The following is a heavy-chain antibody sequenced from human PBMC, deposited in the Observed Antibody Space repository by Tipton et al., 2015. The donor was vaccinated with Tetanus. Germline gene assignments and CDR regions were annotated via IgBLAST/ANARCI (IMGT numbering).Heavy chain of an antibody. CDR1: GDPMNDFY. CDR3: ARDQKAAALSHFVDGLDV. CDR2: IFYSGNT. D-gene: IGHD2-15*01. J-gene: IGHJ6*02. Sequence: TLSLTCTVSGDPMNDFYWSWIRQPPGKGLEWIRHIFYSGNTDYNPSLKSRVTISVDTSRKQFSLRRSTVTAAATAVCYCARDQKAAALSHFVDGLDVWGQGTTVTVSS. V-gene: IGHV4-59*01.